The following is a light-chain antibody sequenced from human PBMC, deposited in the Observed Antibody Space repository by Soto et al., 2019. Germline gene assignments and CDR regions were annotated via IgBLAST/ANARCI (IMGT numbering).Light chain of an antibody. J-gene: IGKJ1*01. CDR1: QSFSSN. Sequence: EIVMTQSPATLSVSPGERATLSCRASQSFSSNLAWYQQKPGQAPRLLIYGASTRATGIPARFSGSGSGTEFTLTISSLQSEDFAVYYCQQYNNWPRPFGQGTKVDIK. CDR3: QQYNNWPRP. CDR2: GAS. V-gene: IGKV3-15*01.